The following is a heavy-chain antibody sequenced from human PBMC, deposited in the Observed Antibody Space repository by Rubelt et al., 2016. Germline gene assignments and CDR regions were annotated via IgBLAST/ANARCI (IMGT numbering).Heavy chain of an antibody. CDR3: ARGQLRYFDWSPGGMDV. Sequence: GSIYYSGSTYYNPSLRSRVTISVDTSKNQFSLKLSSVTAADTAVYYCARGQLRYFDWSPGGMDVWGQGTTVTVSS. J-gene: IGHJ6*02. D-gene: IGHD3-9*01. V-gene: IGHV4-39*07. CDR2: IYYSGST.